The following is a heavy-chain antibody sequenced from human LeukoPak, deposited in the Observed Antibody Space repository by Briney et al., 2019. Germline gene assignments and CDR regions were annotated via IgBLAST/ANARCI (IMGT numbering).Heavy chain of an antibody. CDR3: ARAEITMIVLSSYYFDY. D-gene: IGHD3-22*01. J-gene: IGHJ4*02. Sequence: ASVKVSCKASGYTFTSYGISWVRQAPGQGLEWMGWVSAYNGNTNYAQKLQGRVTMTTDTSTSTAYMELRSLRSDDTAVYYCARAEITMIVLSSYYFDYWGQGTLVTVSS. V-gene: IGHV1-18*01. CDR1: GYTFTSYG. CDR2: VSAYNGNT.